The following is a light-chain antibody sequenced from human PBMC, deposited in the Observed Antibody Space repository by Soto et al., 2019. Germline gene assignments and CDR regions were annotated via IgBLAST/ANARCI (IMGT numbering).Light chain of an antibody. J-gene: IGLJ3*02. CDR2: EGS. CDR3: CSYAGSNTWV. V-gene: IGLV2-23*01. CDR1: SGGIGNYNL. Sequence: QSALTQPASVSGSPGQSITISCTATSGGIGNYNLVSWYQRHPVKAPRLMIYEGSKRPSGVSNRFSGSKSGNTASLTISGLQAEDEAHYYCCSYAGSNTWVFGGGTKLTVL.